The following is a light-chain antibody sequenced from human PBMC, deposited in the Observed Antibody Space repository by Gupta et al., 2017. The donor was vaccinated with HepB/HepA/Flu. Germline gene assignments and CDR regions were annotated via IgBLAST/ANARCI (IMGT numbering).Light chain of an antibody. CDR1: QSVSSSY. J-gene: IGKJ1*01. V-gene: IGKV3-20*01. Sequence: EIVLTQSPGTLSLSPGERATLSCRASQSVSSSYIAWYQHKPGQGLRLLIYAASSRATGIPDRFSGSGSGTDFTLTISRLEPEDFAVYYCQLYGSFMWTFGQGTKVEIK. CDR2: AAS. CDR3: QLYGSFMWT.